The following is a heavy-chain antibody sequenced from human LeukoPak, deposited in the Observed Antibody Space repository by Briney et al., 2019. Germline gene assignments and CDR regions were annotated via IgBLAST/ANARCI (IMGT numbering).Heavy chain of an antibody. CDR3: ARDRATMVRGVIARAPAY. CDR2: IIPILGIA. J-gene: IGHJ4*02. CDR1: GGTFSSYA. V-gene: IGHV1-69*04. D-gene: IGHD3-10*01. Sequence: ASVKVSCKASGGTFSSYAISWVRQAPGQGLEWMGRIIPILGIANYAQKFQGRVTITADKSTSTAYMELSSLRSEDTAVYYCARDRATMVRGVIARAPAYWGQGTLVTVSS.